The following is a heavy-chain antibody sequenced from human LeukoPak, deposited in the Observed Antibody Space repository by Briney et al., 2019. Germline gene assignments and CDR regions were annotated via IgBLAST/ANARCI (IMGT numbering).Heavy chain of an antibody. CDR1: GFTFSDYS. J-gene: IGHJ4*02. V-gene: IGHV3-30*02. Sequence: PGGSLRLSCAASGFTFSDYSMHWVRQAPGKGLNWVAFIRYDGNNKYYADSVKGRFTISRDNSKNTLFLQMNSLRVEDTAVYYCAKSGLNRFDYWGQGALVTVSS. CDR2: IRYDGNNK. CDR3: AKSGLNRFDY. D-gene: IGHD2-15*01.